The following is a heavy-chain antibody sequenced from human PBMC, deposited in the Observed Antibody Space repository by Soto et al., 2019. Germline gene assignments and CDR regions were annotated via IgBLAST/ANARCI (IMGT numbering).Heavy chain of an antibody. D-gene: IGHD4-17*01. CDR2: IIPIFGTA. CDR1: GGTFSSYA. Sequence: ASVKVSCQASGGTFSSYAISWVRQAPGQGLEWMGGIIPIFGTANYAQKFQGRVTITADESTSTAYMELSSLRSEDTAVYYCAREGTTVTHNNWFDHWGQGTQVTVSS. V-gene: IGHV1-69*13. J-gene: IGHJ5*02. CDR3: AREGTTVTHNNWFDH.